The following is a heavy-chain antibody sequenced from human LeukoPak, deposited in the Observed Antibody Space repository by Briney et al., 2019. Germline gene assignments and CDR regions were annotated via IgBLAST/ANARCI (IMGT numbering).Heavy chain of an antibody. J-gene: IGHJ6*02. CDR1: GFTFSRYY. V-gene: IGHV3-23*01. CDR2: ISGNGVKT. Sequence: GGSLRLSCAASGFTFSRYYMSWVRQTPGKGLEWVSGISGNGVKTFYADSVKGRFTISRDNSKKTVDLQMNSLRVEDTAIFYCAKIVVPAVYYFYGMDVWGQGTTVTVSS. D-gene: IGHD2-2*01. CDR3: AKIVVPAVYYFYGMDV.